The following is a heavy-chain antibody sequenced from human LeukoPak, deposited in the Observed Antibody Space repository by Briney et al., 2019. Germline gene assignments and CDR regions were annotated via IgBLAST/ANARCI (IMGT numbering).Heavy chain of an antibody. J-gene: IGHJ5*02. D-gene: IGHD2-15*01. Sequence: ASVKVSCKASGYAFSGYLHWVRQVPGQGLQWMGWISPNSGGTNYAQKFQDRVTMTRDMSVNTAYMKLRSLRSDDTAVYYCARGVVSGLEPWGQGSLVTVSS. CDR2: ISPNSGGT. V-gene: IGHV1-2*02. CDR1: GYAFSGY. CDR3: ARGVVSGLEP.